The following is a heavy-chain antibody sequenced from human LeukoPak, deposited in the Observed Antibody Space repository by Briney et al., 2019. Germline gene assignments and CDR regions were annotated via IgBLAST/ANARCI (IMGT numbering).Heavy chain of an antibody. V-gene: IGHV5-51*01. CDR2: IYPGDSDT. Sequence: GESLKISCKGSGSSFTSYWIGWVRQMPGKGLEWMGVIYPGDSDTRYSPSFQGQVTISADKSISTAYLQWSSLKASDTAMYYCATRYNFYYFDYWGQGTLVTVSS. D-gene: IGHD3/OR15-3a*01. CDR3: ATRYNFYYFDY. CDR1: GSSFTSYW. J-gene: IGHJ4*02.